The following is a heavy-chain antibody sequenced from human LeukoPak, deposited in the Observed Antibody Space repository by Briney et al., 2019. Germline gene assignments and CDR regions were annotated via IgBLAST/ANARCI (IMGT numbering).Heavy chain of an antibody. CDR1: GFTFSDHW. J-gene: IGHJ4*02. Sequence: GGSLRLSCAASGFTFSDHWMSWVRQAPGKGLEWVANIRQDGNSIFYADSVKGRFTISRDNAKNSVFLQMDNLTPDDTAVYYCARAVDLADYWGQGTLVTVSS. CDR2: IRQDGNSI. V-gene: IGHV3-7*01. CDR3: ARAVDLADY.